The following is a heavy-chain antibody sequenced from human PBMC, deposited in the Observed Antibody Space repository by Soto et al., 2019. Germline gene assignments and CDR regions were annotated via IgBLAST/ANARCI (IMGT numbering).Heavy chain of an antibody. CDR1: GGSISRYY. CDR3: ARSLVCGGDCWVGKLYYFDY. Sequence: SETLSLTCTVSGGSISRYYWSWIRQPPGKGLEWIGYIYYSGSTNYNPSLKSRVTISVDTSKNQFSLKLSSVTAADTAVYYCARSLVCGGDCWVGKLYYFDYWGQGTLVTVSS. D-gene: IGHD2-21*02. CDR2: IYYSGST. J-gene: IGHJ4*02. V-gene: IGHV4-59*01.